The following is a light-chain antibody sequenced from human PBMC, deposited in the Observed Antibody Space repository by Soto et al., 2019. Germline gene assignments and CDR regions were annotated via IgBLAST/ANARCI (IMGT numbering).Light chain of an antibody. CDR1: QGISSY. V-gene: IGKV1-9*01. CDR3: QQLNSYPRVT. CDR2: AAP. J-gene: IGKJ4*01. Sequence: DIQLTQSPSFLSASVGDRVTITCRASQGISSYLAWYQQKPGHAPKLLIYAAPTLQSGVPSRFSGSGSGTEFTLTISSLQPEDFATYYCQQLNSYPRVTFGGGTKVEIK.